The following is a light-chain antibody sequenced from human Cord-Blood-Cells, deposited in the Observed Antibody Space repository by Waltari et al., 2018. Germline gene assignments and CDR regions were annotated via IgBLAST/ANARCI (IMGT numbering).Light chain of an antibody. CDR2: EVS. CDR3: SSYTSSSTLEV. V-gene: IGLV2-14*01. Sequence: QSALTQPASVSGSPGQSITISCTGTSSDVGGYNYVSWYQQHPGKAPKLMIYEVSKRPSGVSNRVSGSKSGNTASLTISGLQAEDEADYYCSSYTSSSTLEVFGTGTKVTVL. CDR1: SSDVGGYNY. J-gene: IGLJ1*01.